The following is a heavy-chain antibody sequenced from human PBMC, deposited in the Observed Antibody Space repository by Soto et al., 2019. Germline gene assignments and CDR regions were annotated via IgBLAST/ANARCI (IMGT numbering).Heavy chain of an antibody. CDR1: GFTFSSYD. CDR3: ARDYRSTSGTGIDC. J-gene: IGHJ4*02. Sequence: PGGSLRLSCAASGFTFSSYDMHWVRQATGKGLEWVSAIGTAGDTYYPGSVKGRFTVSRENAKNSLYLQMNSLRAGDTAVYYCARDYRSTSGTGIDCWGQGTLVTVSS. V-gene: IGHV3-13*04. D-gene: IGHD2-2*01. CDR2: IGTAGDT.